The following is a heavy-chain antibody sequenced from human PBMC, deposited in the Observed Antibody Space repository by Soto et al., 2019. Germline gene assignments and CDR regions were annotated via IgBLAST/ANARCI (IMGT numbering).Heavy chain of an antibody. D-gene: IGHD5-12*01. CDR3: TADIASTIANLGFDH. Sequence: EVQLVESGGGLVQPGGSLRLSCAASGFTFTYAWMIWVRQAPGKGLEWVGRIRTRGEGGTTDYAAPVKGRFSVSRDDSRNTLYLQMTSLQTEATAIYYCTADIASTIANLGFDHWGQGTLVTVSS. V-gene: IGHV3-15*07. CDR1: GFTFTYAW. J-gene: IGHJ4*02. CDR2: IRTRGEGGTT.